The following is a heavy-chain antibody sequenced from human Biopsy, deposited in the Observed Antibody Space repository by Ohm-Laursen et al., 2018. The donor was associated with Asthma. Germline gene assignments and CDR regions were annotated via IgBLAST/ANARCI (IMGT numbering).Heavy chain of an antibody. J-gene: IGHJ4*02. D-gene: IGHD3-3*01. CDR2: ISYDGSNK. V-gene: IGHV3-30*03. CDR1: GFTFSSYG. Sequence: SLRLSCAASGFTFSSYGMHWVRQAPGKGLERVAVISYDGSNKYYADSVKGRFTISRDNSKNTLYLQMNSLRVEDTAVYYCASQSSGPDFWSGYYYFDYWGQGTLVTVSS. CDR3: ASQSSGPDFWSGYYYFDY.